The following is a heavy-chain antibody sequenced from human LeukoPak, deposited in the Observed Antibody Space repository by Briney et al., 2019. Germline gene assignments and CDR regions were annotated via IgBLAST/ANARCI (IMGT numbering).Heavy chain of an antibody. CDR3: ARDGPKRWLVSGWFDP. D-gene: IGHD6-19*01. J-gene: IGHJ5*02. CDR1: GGSISSYY. V-gene: IGHV4-4*07. CDR2: IYTSGST. Sequence: SETLSLTCTVSGGSISSYYWSWIRQPAGKGLEWIGRIYTSGSTNYNPSLKSRVTMSVDTSKNQFSLKLSSVTAADTAVYYCARDGPKRWLVSGWFDPWGQGTLVTVSS.